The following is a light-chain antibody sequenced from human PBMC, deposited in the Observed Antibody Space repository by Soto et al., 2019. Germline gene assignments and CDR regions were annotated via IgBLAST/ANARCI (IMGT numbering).Light chain of an antibody. CDR1: SSDVGDYNY. CDR3: GSYTTSTTLCV. Sequence: QSALTQPASVSGSPGQSITISCTGTSSDVGDYNYVSWYQQHPGKAPKLLIYEVSYRPSGVSNRFSGSKSGNTASLTISGLQAEDEADYYCGSYTTSTTLCVFGTGTKLTVL. V-gene: IGLV2-14*01. J-gene: IGLJ1*01. CDR2: EVS.